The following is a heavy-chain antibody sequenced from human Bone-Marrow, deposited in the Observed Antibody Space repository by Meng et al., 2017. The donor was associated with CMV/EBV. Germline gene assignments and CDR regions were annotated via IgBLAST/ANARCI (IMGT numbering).Heavy chain of an antibody. CDR1: GFTFSSYA. CDR3: ARRYSSGWDYYYYYGMDV. D-gene: IGHD6-19*01. Sequence: GESLKISCAASGFTFSSYAMHWVRQAPGKGLEWVTNIKQDGSEKYYVDSVKGRFTISRDNAKNSLYLQMNSLRAEDTAVYYCARRYSSGWDYYYYYGMDVWGQGTTVTVSS. J-gene: IGHJ6*02. CDR2: IKQDGSEK. V-gene: IGHV3-7*01.